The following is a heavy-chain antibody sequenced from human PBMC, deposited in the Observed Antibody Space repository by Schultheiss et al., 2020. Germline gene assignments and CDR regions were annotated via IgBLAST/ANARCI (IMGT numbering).Heavy chain of an antibody. CDR3: ARGLRRSGIEDIVVVPAARLGANWFDP. CDR2: INHSGST. CDR1: GGSISSYY. D-gene: IGHD2-2*01. V-gene: IGHV4-34*01. J-gene: IGHJ5*02. Sequence: SETLSLTCTVSGGSISSYYWSWIRQPPGKGLEWIGEINHSGSTNYNPSLKSRVTISVDTSKNQFSLKLSSVTAADTAVYYCARGLRRSGIEDIVVVPAARLGANWFDPWGQGTLVTVSS.